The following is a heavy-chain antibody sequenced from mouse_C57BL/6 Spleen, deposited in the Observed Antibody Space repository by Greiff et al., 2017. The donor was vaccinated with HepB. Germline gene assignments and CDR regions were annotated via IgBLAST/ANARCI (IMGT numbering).Heavy chain of an antibody. CDR1: GFTFSDYG. V-gene: IGHV5-17*01. Sequence: EVQLQESGGGLVKPGGSLKLSCAASGFTFSDYGMHWVRQAPEKGLEWVAYISSGSSTIYYADTVKGRFTISRDNAKNTLFLQMTRLRSEDTAMYYCARVTTVVPAYWGQGTLVTVSA. J-gene: IGHJ3*01. D-gene: IGHD1-1*01. CDR3: ARVTTVVPAY. CDR2: ISSGSSTI.